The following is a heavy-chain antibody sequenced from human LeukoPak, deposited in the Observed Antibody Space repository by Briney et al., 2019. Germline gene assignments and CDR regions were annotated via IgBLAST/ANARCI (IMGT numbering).Heavy chain of an antibody. J-gene: IGHJ3*02. CDR1: DDSISNNRYF. V-gene: IGHV4-39*07. D-gene: IGHD2-15*01. Sequence: TSSETLSLTCTISDDSISNNRYFWAWIRQPPGKGLEWIGSINYSGRTYYNPSLKSRVTISVDTSKNQFSLKLSSVTAADTAVYYCAREGCGGSCYSASNAFDIWGQGTMVTVSS. CDR3: AREGCGGSCYSASNAFDI. CDR2: INYSGRT.